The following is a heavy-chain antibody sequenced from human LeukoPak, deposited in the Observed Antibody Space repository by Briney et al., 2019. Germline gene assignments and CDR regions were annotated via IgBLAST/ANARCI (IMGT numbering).Heavy chain of an antibody. CDR3: ARAPAGVTMVRGVIDY. CDR2: INHSGST. V-gene: IGHV4-34*01. CDR1: GGSFSGYY. D-gene: IGHD3-10*01. J-gene: IGHJ4*02. Sequence: SETLSLTCAVYGGSFSGYYWSWIRQPPGKGLEWIGEINHSGSTNYNPSLNSRVTISVDTSKSQISLKLSSVSAADTAVYYCARAPAGVTMVRGVIDYWGQGTLVTVAS.